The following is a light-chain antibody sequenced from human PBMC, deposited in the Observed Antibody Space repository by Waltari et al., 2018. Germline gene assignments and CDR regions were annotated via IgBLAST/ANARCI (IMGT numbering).Light chain of an antibody. Sequence: QSVLTQPPSMSGAPGQKVTIPCTGGSSNFGAGYDVHWYQQFPGTAPKLLIFGNPNRPAGGPGRFSGSRSGTSASLAIAGLQSEDEAVYYCQSFDSSLSASVFGGGTKLTVL. V-gene: IGLV1-40*01. CDR1: SSNFGAGYD. CDR3: QSFDSSLSASV. CDR2: GNP. J-gene: IGLJ3*02.